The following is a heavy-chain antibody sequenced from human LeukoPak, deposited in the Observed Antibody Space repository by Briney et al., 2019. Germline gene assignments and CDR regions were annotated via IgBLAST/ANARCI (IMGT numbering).Heavy chain of an antibody. Sequence: GASVKVSCKASGYTFTSYYMHWVRQAPGQGLEWMGIINPSGGSTSYAQKFQGRVTMTRDMSTSTVYMELSSLRSEDTAVYYCARVDTAMASDYWGQGTLVTVSS. CDR2: INPSGGST. CDR1: GYTFTSYY. V-gene: IGHV1-46*01. J-gene: IGHJ4*02. D-gene: IGHD5-18*01. CDR3: ARVDTAMASDY.